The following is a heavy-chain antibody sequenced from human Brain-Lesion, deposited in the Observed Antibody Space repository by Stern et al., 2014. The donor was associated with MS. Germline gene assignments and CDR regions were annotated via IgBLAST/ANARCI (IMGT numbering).Heavy chain of an antibody. D-gene: IGHD6-13*01. Sequence: QMQLVQSGAEVTKPGSSVKVSCKASGGTFSKFPSSWVRQAPGQGLEWMGGIFPVFGTPTYAQEFRGRVTITADVSTSTVYMELSSLRSDDTAVYYCALSSETSDRWYSLGYDLWGQRTLVTVSS. CDR1: GGTFSKFP. J-gene: IGHJ5*02. CDR3: ALSSETSDRWYSLGYDL. CDR2: IFPVFGTP. V-gene: IGHV1-69*01.